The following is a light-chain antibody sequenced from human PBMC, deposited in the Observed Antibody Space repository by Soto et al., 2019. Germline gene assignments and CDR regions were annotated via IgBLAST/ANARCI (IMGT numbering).Light chain of an antibody. CDR2: RAS. Sequence: PGTLSLSPGERATLSCRASQSVSSSYLAWYQQKPGQAPKVLIYRASSRATGIPDRFSGSGSGTDFTLTISRLEPEDFAVYYCQQYGSSPLTFGGGTKVDIK. V-gene: IGKV3-20*01. CDR3: QQYGSSPLT. J-gene: IGKJ4*01. CDR1: QSVSSSY.